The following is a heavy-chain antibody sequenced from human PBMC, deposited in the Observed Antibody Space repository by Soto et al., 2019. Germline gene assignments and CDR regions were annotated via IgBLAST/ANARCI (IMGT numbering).Heavy chain of an antibody. CDR1: GFTFSSYA. Sequence: QVQLVESGGGVVQPGRSLRLSCAASGFTFSSYAMHWVRQAPGKGLEWVAVISYDGSNKYYADSVKGRFTISRDNSKNTLYLQMNSLRAEDTAVYYCARARDIVVVVAATSLGYWGQGTLVTVSS. J-gene: IGHJ4*02. D-gene: IGHD2-15*01. V-gene: IGHV3-30-3*01. CDR2: ISYDGSNK. CDR3: ARARDIVVVVAATSLGY.